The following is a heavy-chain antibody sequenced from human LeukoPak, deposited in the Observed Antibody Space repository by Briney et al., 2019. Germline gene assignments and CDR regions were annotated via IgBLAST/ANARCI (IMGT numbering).Heavy chain of an antibody. CDR1: GGSISSDY. V-gene: IGHV4-4*09. D-gene: IGHD6-6*01. J-gene: IGHJ4*02. Sequence: PSETLSLTCSVSGGSISSDYWNWIRQPPGKGLEWLGYIYTNGNTDYNPSLKSRVIISIDASKRQFSLKLSSVTAADTAVYYCARAPSPIYSSSAPLDYWGQGTLVIVSS. CDR3: ARAPSPIYSSSAPLDY. CDR2: IYTNGNT.